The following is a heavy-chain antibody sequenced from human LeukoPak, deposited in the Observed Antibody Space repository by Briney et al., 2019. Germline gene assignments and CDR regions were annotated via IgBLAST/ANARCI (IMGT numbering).Heavy chain of an antibody. CDR3: ARDVEAMAAAGGGVDY. J-gene: IGHJ4*02. CDR1: GLTFSSYS. CDR2: ITSSSNYI. D-gene: IGHD6-13*01. V-gene: IGHV3-21*01. Sequence: GGSLRLSCAASGLTFSSYSMNWVRQAPGKGLEWVSSITSSSNYIYYADSVKGRFTISRDNAKNSLYLQMNSLRAEDTAAYYCARDVEAMAAAGGGVDYWGQGTLVTVSS.